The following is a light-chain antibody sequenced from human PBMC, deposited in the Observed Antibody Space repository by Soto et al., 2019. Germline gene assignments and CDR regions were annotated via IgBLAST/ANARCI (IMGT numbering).Light chain of an antibody. Sequence: DIQMTQSPSTLSASVGGRVTITCRASQSISSWLAWYQQTPGKAPKLLIYKASSIESGVPSRFSGSGSGTEFTLTISSPQPDDFAAYYCQQYNSYSTFGQGTKVDIK. CDR3: QQYNSYST. J-gene: IGKJ1*01. CDR2: KAS. V-gene: IGKV1-5*03. CDR1: QSISSW.